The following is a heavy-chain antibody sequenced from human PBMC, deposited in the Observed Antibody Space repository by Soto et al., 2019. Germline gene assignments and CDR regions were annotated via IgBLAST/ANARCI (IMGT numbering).Heavy chain of an antibody. CDR2: ISGSVGST. Sequence: EVQLLESGGGLVQPGVSLRLSCAASGFTFSNYGMNWVRQAPGTRLAWVSSISGSVGSTYYADPVKGWFPISRDNSKDTMYRQMKTLRAEDTAVYYCGKDCGGGHCYFDSCGQRTLLTVSA. J-gene: IGHJ4*02. CDR3: GKDCGGGHCYFDS. D-gene: IGHD2-21*02. V-gene: IGHV3-23*01. CDR1: GFTFSNYG.